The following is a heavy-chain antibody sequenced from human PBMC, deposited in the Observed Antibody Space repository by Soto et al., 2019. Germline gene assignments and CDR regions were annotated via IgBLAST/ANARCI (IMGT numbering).Heavy chain of an antibody. J-gene: IGHJ4*02. CDR1: GGTFSSYA. CDR3: ARQPIVLVPAAYFDY. CDR2: IIPIFGTA. Sequence: QVQLVQSGAEVKKPGSSVKVSCKASGGTFSSYAISWVRQAPGQWLEWMGGIIPIFGTANYAPKFQARVTITADESTSTAYMELSSLRSEDTAVYYCARQPIVLVPAAYFDYWGQGTLGTVSS. D-gene: IGHD2-2*01. V-gene: IGHV1-69*12.